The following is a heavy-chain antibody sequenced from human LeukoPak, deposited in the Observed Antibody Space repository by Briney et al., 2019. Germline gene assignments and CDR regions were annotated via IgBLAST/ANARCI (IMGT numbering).Heavy chain of an antibody. D-gene: IGHD2/OR15-2a*01. Sequence: GGSLRLSCAVSGFTFSNYGMSWVRQAPGKGLEWVSVISSSGDSTYYADSVKGRFTISRDNSKNTLYLQMSGLRAEDTAIYYCAKDDGNNAKLLLDYWGQGTLVTVSS. CDR2: ISSSGDST. CDR1: GFTFSNYG. J-gene: IGHJ4*02. CDR3: AKDDGNNAKLLLDY. V-gene: IGHV3-23*01.